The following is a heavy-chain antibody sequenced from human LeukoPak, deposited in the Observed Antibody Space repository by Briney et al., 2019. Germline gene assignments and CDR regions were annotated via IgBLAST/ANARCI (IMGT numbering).Heavy chain of an antibody. J-gene: IGHJ6*03. CDR1: GYTFTSYG. Sequence: SVKVSCKASGYTFTSYGISWVRQAPGQGLEWMGGIIPIFGTANYAQKFQGRVTITADESTSTAYMELSSLRSEDTAVYYCATLGITMVRGVDYYYYYMDVWGKGTTVTVSS. CDR2: IIPIFGTA. D-gene: IGHD3-10*01. V-gene: IGHV1-69*13. CDR3: ATLGITMVRGVDYYYYYMDV.